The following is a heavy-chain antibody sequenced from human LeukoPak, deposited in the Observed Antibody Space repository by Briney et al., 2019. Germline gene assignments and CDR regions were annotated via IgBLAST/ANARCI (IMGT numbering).Heavy chain of an antibody. CDR2: IYYSGST. CDR1: GGSISSGDYY. D-gene: IGHD3-10*01. V-gene: IGHV4-30-4*01. J-gene: IGHJ5*02. Sequence: PSQTLSLTCTVSGGSISSGDYYWSWIRQPPGKGLEWIGYIYYSGSTYYNPSLKSRVTISVDTSKNQFSLKLSSVTAADTAVYYCARSSAELGHGWFDPWGQGTLVTVSS. CDR3: ARSSAELGHGWFDP.